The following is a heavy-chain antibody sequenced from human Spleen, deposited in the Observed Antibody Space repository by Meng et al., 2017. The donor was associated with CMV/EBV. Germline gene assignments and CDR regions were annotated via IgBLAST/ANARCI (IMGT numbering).Heavy chain of an antibody. D-gene: IGHD6-13*01. CDR1: GYTFTSYA. CDR2: MNPNSGNT. Sequence: SCKASGYTFTSYAMHWVRQATGQGLEWMGWMNPNSGNTGYAQKFQGRVTMTRNTSISTAYMELSSLRSEDTAVYYCARGGQQLVPSDYWGQGTLVTVSS. CDR3: ARGGQQLVPSDY. J-gene: IGHJ4*02. V-gene: IGHV1-8*02.